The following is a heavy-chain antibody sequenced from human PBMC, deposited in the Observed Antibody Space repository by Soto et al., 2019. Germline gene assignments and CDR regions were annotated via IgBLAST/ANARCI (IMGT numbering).Heavy chain of an antibody. D-gene: IGHD2-2*01. CDR2: ISSSSSYI. CDR1: GFTFSSYS. CDR3: ARDGEGDIVVVPAALFFDY. V-gene: IGHV3-21*01. Sequence: GGSLRLSCAASGFTFSSYSMNWVRQAPGKGLEWVSSISSSSSYIYYADSVKGRFTISRDNAKNSLYLQMNSLRAEDTAVYYCARDGEGDIVVVPAALFFDYWGQGTLVTVSS. J-gene: IGHJ4*02.